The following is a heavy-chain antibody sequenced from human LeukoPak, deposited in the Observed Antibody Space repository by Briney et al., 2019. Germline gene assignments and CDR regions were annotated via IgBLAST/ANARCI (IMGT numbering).Heavy chain of an antibody. CDR2: IHHSGST. D-gene: IGHD1-26*01. Sequence: PSETLSLTCAVYGGSFSGNYWSWIRQPPGRGLEWLGEIHHSGSTIYNLSLKSRVTVSVDTSKNQFSLKLSSVTAADTAVYYCARDWEGLGEYWYFDLWGRDTLVTVSS. J-gene: IGHJ2*01. V-gene: IGHV4-34*01. CDR1: GGSFSGNY. CDR3: ARDWEGLGEYWYFDL.